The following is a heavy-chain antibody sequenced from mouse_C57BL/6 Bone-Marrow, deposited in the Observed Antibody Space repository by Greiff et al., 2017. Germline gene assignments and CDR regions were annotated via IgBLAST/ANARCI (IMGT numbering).Heavy chain of an antibody. V-gene: IGHV1-69*01. J-gene: IGHJ4*01. D-gene: IGHD2-4*01. Sequence: QVQLQQPGAELVMPGASVKLSCKASGYTFTSYWMHWVKQRPGQGLEWIGELDPSDSYTNYNQKFKGKSTLTVDKSSSTAYMQLSSLTSEDSAVYYCARDDYENYYAMDYWGQGTSVTVSS. CDR2: LDPSDSYT. CDR1: GYTFTSYW. CDR3: ARDDYENYYAMDY.